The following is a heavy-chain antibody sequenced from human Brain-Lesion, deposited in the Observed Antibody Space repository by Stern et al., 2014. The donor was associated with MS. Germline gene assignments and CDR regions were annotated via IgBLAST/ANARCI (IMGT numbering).Heavy chain of an antibody. CDR3: ARIGYSSSWYSPVGFFQH. J-gene: IGHJ1*01. CDR1: GFTFNSYW. CDR2: IKEDGSEK. D-gene: IGHD6-13*01. Sequence: EVQLGQSGGGLVQPGGSLRLSCTASGFTFNSYWMSWVRQAPGKGLEWVANIKEDGSEKYYVESVKGRFTVSRDNAKNSMYLQMNSLRVDDTATYYCARIGYSSSWYSPVGFFQHWGQGTLVTVSS. V-gene: IGHV3-7*01.